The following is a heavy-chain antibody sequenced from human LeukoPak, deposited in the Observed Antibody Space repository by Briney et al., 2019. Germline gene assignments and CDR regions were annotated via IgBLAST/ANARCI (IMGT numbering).Heavy chain of an antibody. Sequence: PGGSLRLSCAASGFTFSSYAMHWVRQAPGKGLEWVAVISYDGSNEYYADSVKGRFTIYRDNSKNTLYLQMNSLRTEDTAVYYCGRHGGWTRGCMRFDYWGQGTLVTVS. CDR1: GFTFSSYA. V-gene: IGHV3-30*04. J-gene: IGHJ4*02. D-gene: IGHD2-8*01. CDR3: GRHGGWTRGCMRFDY. CDR2: ISYDGSNE.